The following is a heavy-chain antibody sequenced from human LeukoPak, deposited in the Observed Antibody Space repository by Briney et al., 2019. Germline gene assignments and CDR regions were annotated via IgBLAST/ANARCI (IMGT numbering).Heavy chain of an antibody. J-gene: IGHJ6*03. V-gene: IGHV3-30*02. CDR1: GFTFSSYG. D-gene: IGHD3-22*01. CDR2: IRFDGSNK. Sequence: GGSLRLSCAASGFTFSSYGMHWVRQAPGKGLEWVAFIRFDGSNKYSADSVKGRFTISRDNPKNTLYLQMNSLRAEDTAVYYCAYRFGKDYYDASGQTYYMDVWGKGTTVTVSS. CDR3: AYRFGKDYYDASGQTYYMDV.